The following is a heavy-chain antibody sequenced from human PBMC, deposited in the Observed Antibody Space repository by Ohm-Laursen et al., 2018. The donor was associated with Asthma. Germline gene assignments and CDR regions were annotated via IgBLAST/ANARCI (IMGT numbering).Heavy chain of an antibody. D-gene: IGHD3-10*01. Sequence: GASVKVSCKASGYTFTSYAMHWVRQAPGQRLEWMGWINAGNGNTKYSQKFQGRVTITRDTSASTAYMELSSLRSEDTAVYYCAREFSRFTPGYYYGMDVWGQGTTVTVSS. V-gene: IGHV1-3*01. CDR1: GYTFTSYA. CDR3: AREFSRFTPGYYYGMDV. CDR2: INAGNGNT. J-gene: IGHJ6*02.